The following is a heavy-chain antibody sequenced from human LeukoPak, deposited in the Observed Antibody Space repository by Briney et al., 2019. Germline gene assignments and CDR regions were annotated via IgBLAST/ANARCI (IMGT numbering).Heavy chain of an antibody. V-gene: IGHV3-30*18. CDR2: TSYDGNNE. J-gene: IGHJ5*02. CDR3: AKTYCGGDCYHNTPHFDP. D-gene: IGHD2-21*02. CDR1: GFTFSSYE. Sequence: GGSLRLSCAASGFTFSSYEMNWVRQAPGKGLEWVALTSYDGNNEKYADSVKGRFTISRDNSKNTLYLQMNSLITEDTSIYYCAKTYCGGDCYHNTPHFDPRGQGTQVTVSS.